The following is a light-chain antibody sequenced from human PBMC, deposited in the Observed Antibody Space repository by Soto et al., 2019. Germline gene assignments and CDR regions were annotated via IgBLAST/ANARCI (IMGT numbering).Light chain of an antibody. CDR2: EVT. CDR1: SSDIGGYNY. CDR3: ASFSSISTFV. Sequence: QSVLTQPASVSGSPGQSITISCTGTSSDIGGYNYVSWYQQYPDKAPKLMIFEVTERPSGISNRFSGSKSDNTASLTISGLRPEDEAEYYCASFSSISTFVFGGGTKLTV. J-gene: IGLJ1*01. V-gene: IGLV2-14*01.